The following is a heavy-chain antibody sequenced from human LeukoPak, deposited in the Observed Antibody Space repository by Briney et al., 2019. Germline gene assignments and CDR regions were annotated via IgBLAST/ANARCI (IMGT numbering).Heavy chain of an antibody. CDR2: IVVGSGNT. CDR3: AAGYCSGGSCYPYYYYGMDV. J-gene: IGHJ6*02. V-gene: IGHV1-58*01. D-gene: IGHD2-15*01. Sequence: GTSVKVSCKASGFTFTSSTVQWVRQARGQRLEWIGWIVVGSGNTSYAQKFQERVTITRDMSTSTAYMELSSLRSEDTAVYYCAAGYCSGGSCYPYYYYGMDVWGQETTVTVSS. CDR1: GFTFTSST.